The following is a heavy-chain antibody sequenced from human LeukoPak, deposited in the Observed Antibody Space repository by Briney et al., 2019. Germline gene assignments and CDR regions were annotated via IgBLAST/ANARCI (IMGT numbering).Heavy chain of an antibody. J-gene: IGHJ4*02. Sequence: GGSLRLSCAASGFTFSNYAMSWVRQAPGKGLEWVSVTSRSGSTAYYADSVKGRFTISRDNSKNTLYLQMNSLRAEDTAEYYCAREPAYCGGDCYSLVDYWGQGTLVTVSS. V-gene: IGHV3-23*01. D-gene: IGHD2-21*01. CDR2: TSRSGSTA. CDR3: AREPAYCGGDCYSLVDY. CDR1: GFTFSNYA.